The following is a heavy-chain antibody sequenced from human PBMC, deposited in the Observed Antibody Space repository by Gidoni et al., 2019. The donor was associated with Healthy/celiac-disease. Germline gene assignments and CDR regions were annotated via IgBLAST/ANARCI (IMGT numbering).Heavy chain of an antibody. V-gene: IGHV3-23*01. CDR3: AKDGLLWFRELLSPYYYYGMDV. D-gene: IGHD3-10*01. Sequence: EVQLLESGGGLVQPGGSLRLSCAASGFTFSSYAMSWVRQAPGKGLEWVSAISGSGGSTYYADSVKGRFTISRDNSKNTLDLQMNSLRAEDTAVYYCAKDGLLWFRELLSPYYYYGMDVWGQGTTVTVSS. CDR1: GFTFSSYA. CDR2: ISGSGGST. J-gene: IGHJ6*02.